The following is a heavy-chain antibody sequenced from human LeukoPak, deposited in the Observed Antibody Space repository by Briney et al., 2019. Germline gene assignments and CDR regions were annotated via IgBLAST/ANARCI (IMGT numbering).Heavy chain of an antibody. V-gene: IGHV1-2*02. CDR3: ARVRGGKYSSGWYAGY. CDR1: GYTFTGYY. Sequence: ASVKVSCKASGYTFTGYYMHWVRQAPGQGLEWMGWINPNSGGTNYAQKFQGRVTMTRDTSISTAYMELSRLRSDDTAVYYCARVRGGKYSSGWYAGYWGQGTLVTVSS. D-gene: IGHD6-19*01. CDR2: INPNSGGT. J-gene: IGHJ4*02.